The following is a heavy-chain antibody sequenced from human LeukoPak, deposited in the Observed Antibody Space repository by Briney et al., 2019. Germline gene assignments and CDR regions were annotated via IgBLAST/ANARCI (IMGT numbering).Heavy chain of an antibody. D-gene: IGHD3-3*01. CDR2: IHYSGST. V-gene: IGHV4-39*01. Sequence: SETLSLTCTVSGGSISSSSYYWGWIRQPPGKGLEWIGSIHYSGSTYYNPSLKSRVTISVDTSKNQFSLKLSSVTAADTAVYYCARGLGVAKFDPWGQGTLVTVSS. CDR3: ARGLGVAKFDP. CDR1: GGSISSSSYY. J-gene: IGHJ5*02.